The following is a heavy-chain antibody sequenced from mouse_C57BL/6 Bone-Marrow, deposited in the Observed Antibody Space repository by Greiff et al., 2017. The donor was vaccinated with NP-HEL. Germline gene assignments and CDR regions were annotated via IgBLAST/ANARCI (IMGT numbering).Heavy chain of an antibody. J-gene: IGHJ1*03. CDR1: GYTFTSYW. V-gene: IGHV1-50*01. Sequence: QVQLQQPGAELVKPGASVKLSCKASGYTFTSYWMPWVKQRPGQGLEWIGEIDPSDSYTNYNRKFKGKATLTVDTSSSTAYMQLSSLTSEDSAVYYCARQEDNWDWYFDVWGTGTTVTVSS. CDR3: ARQEDNWDWYFDV. D-gene: IGHD4-1*01. CDR2: IDPSDSYT.